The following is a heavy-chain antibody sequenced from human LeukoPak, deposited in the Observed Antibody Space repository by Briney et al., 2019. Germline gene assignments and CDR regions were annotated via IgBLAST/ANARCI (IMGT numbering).Heavy chain of an antibody. V-gene: IGHV1-18*01. CDR1: GYTFSSYG. J-gene: IGHJ4*02. CDR3: ARDGTSTDDY. Sequence: ASVKVSCKASGYTFSSYGITWVRQAPGQGLEWMGWISGNNDNPNYGQKFQGRLTVTTDSSTSTAYMELRNLRSDDTAVYYCARDGTSTDDYWGQGTLVTVSS. D-gene: IGHD2-2*01. CDR2: ISGNNDNP.